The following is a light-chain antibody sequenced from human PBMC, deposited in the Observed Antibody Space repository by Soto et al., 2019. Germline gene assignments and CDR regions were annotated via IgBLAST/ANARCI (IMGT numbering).Light chain of an antibody. CDR2: EVS. Sequence: QSALTQPPSVSGSPGQSVTISCTGTSSDVGSYNRVSWYQQPPGTAPTLMIYEVSNRPSGVPDRFSGSKSGNTASLTISGLQAEDEADYYCSLYTSSSTFVVFGGGTKVTVL. J-gene: IGLJ2*01. CDR1: SSDVGSYNR. CDR3: SLYTSSSTFVV. V-gene: IGLV2-18*01.